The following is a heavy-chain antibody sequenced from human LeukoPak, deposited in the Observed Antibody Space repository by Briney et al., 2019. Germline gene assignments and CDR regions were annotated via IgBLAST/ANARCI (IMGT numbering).Heavy chain of an antibody. CDR3: NSGTYYNRDY. CDR2: IYYSGST. V-gene: IGHV4-39*07. Sequence: PSETLSLTCTVSGGSISSSSYYWGWIRQPPGKGLEWIGSIYYSGSTYYNPSLKSRVTISVDTSKNQFSLKLSSVTAADTAVYYCNSGTYYNRDYWGQGTLVTVSS. CDR1: GGSISSSSYY. D-gene: IGHD3-10*01. J-gene: IGHJ4*02.